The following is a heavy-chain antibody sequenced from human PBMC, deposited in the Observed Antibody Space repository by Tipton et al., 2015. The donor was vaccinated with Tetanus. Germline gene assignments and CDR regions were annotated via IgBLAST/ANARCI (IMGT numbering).Heavy chain of an antibody. Sequence: GSLRLSCAASGFTFSSYWMSWVRQAPGKGLEWVANIKQDGREKYYVDSVKGRFTISRDNAKNSLYLQMNSLRAEDTAVYYCASWFGRGGSYYFDYWGQGTLVTVSS. J-gene: IGHJ4*02. CDR1: GFTFSSYW. CDR3: ASWFGRGGSYYFDY. V-gene: IGHV3-7*01. CDR2: IKQDGREK. D-gene: IGHD3-10*01.